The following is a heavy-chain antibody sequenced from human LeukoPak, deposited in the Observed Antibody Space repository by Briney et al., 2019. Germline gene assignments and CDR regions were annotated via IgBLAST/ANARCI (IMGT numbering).Heavy chain of an antibody. CDR2: IYSGSST. V-gene: IGHV3-66*04. J-gene: IGHJ3*02. CDR3: ARPDYYGSGSSAFDI. CDR1: GFTVSSNY. D-gene: IGHD3-10*01. Sequence: GGSLRLSCAASGFTVSSNYMSWVRQAPGKGLEWVSVIYSGSSTHYADSVKGRFTISRDNSKNTLYLQVNSLRAEDTAVYYCARPDYYGSGSSAFDIWGQGTMVTVSS.